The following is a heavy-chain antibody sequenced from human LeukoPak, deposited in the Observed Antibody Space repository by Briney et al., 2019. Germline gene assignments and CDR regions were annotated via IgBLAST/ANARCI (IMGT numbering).Heavy chain of an antibody. Sequence: PSETLSLTCTVSGGSISSYYWSWIRQPPGKGLEWIGYIYYSGSTNYNPSLKSRVTISVDTSKNQFSLKLSSVTAADTAVYYCARAPNVSSLRAAFDIWGQGTMVTVSS. D-gene: IGHD1-1*01. CDR3: ARAPNVSSLRAAFDI. CDR2: IYYSGST. CDR1: GGSISSYY. V-gene: IGHV4-59*01. J-gene: IGHJ3*02.